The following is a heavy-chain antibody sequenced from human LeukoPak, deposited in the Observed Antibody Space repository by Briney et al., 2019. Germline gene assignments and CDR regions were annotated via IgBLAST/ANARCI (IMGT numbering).Heavy chain of an antibody. CDR3: ARAGYDFWSGSEGTFEY. CDR2: IKQDGSEK. D-gene: IGHD3-3*01. CDR1: GFTFSDYD. V-gene: IGHV3-7*01. J-gene: IGHJ4*02. Sequence: GGSLRLSCSASGFTFSDYDMNWVRQAPGKGREWVANIKQDGSEKYYVDSVKGRFTMSRDNAKNALYLQMNSLRAEDTAVYYCARAGYDFWSGSEGTFEYWGQGTLVTVSS.